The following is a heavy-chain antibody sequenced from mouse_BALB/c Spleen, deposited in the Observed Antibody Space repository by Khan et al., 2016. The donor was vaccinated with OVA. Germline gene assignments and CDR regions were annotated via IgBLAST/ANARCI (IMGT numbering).Heavy chain of an antibody. V-gene: IGHV1-18*01. J-gene: IGHJ3*01. Sequence: VQLKQSGPELVKPGASVKIPCKASGYPFTDYNMAWVKQSHGRGLEWIGDIFPNNGGTVYNQKFKGKATLTVDKSSSIAFMELRSLTSEDTAVYYFARHGYGGFAYWGQGTLVTVSA. CDR2: IFPNNGGT. CDR3: ARHGYGGFAY. CDR1: GYPFTDYN. D-gene: IGHD2-2*01.